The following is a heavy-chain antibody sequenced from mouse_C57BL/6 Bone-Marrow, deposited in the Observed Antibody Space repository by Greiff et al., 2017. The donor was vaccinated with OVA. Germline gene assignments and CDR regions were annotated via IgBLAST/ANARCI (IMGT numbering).Heavy chain of an antibody. CDR3: ARQDGYDFDY. J-gene: IGHJ2*01. CDR1: GFTFSSYG. Sequence: DVKLVESGGDLVKPGGSLKLSCAASGFTFSSYGMSWVRQTPDKRLEWVATISSGGSYTYYPDSVKGRFTISRDNAKNTLYLQMSSLKSEDTAMYYCARQDGYDFDYWGQGTTLTVSS. CDR2: ISSGGSYT. V-gene: IGHV5-6*02. D-gene: IGHD2-2*01.